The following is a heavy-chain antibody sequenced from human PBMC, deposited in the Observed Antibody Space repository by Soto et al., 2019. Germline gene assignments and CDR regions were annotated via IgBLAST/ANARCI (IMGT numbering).Heavy chain of an antibody. Sequence: QVQLVQSGAEVKKPGASVNISCKASGYIFTNYYIHWVRQAPGQGLEWMGIINPNGGSTNYAQKFKGRITLTRDTSTSTVYMDLSSRRSEDTAVYYCARGLYLGDQWGQGTLVTVSS. CDR1: GYIFTNYY. J-gene: IGHJ5*02. CDR3: ARGLYLGDQ. CDR2: INPNGGST. D-gene: IGHD3-16*01. V-gene: IGHV1-46*01.